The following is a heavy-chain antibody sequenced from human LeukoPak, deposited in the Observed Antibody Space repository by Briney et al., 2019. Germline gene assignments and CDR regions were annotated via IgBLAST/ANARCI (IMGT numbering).Heavy chain of an antibody. Sequence: PGGSLRLSCSASGFTFSTYSMNWVRQAPGKGLEWVSSISSSSSYIYYADSVKGRFTISRDNAKNSLYLQMNSLRAEDTAVYYCARDDIAARPGYYYYYMDVWGKGTTVTVSS. V-gene: IGHV3-21*01. CDR1: GFTFSTYS. J-gene: IGHJ6*03. D-gene: IGHD6-6*01. CDR3: ARDDIAARPGYYYYYMDV. CDR2: ISSSSSYI.